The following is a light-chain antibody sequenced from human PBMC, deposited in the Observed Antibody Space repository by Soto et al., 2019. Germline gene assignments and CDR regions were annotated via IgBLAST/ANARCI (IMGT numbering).Light chain of an antibody. J-gene: IGKJ5*01. CDR3: QQYGSSTWT. CDR2: GAS. Sequence: EIVMTQSPATLSVSPGERATLSCRASQSVSSNLAWYQQKPGQAPRLLIYGASTRATGIPARFSGSGSGTDFTLTISSLQSEDFAVYYCQQYGSSTWTFGQGTRLEI. V-gene: IGKV3-15*01. CDR1: QSVSSN.